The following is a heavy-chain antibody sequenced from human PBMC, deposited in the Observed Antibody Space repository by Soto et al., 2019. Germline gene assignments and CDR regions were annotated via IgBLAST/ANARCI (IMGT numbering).Heavy chain of an antibody. CDR3: ARQSTIFGVVISSWFDP. CDR2: IYYSGST. V-gene: IGHV4-39*01. CDR1: GGSISSSSYY. D-gene: IGHD3-3*01. Sequence: NPSETLSLTCTVSGGSISSSSYYWGWIRQPPGKGLEWIGSIYYSGSTYYNPSLKSRVTISVDTSKNQFSLKLSSVTAADTAVYYCARQSTIFGVVISSWFDPWGQGTLVTVS. J-gene: IGHJ5*02.